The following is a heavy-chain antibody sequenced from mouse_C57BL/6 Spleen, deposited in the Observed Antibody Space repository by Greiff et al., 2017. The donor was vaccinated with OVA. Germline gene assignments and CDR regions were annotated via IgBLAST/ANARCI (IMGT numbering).Heavy chain of an antibody. CDR1: GYTFTSYW. CDR3: ATYYGSNWYFDV. D-gene: IGHD1-1*01. V-gene: IGHV1-50*01. J-gene: IGHJ1*03. CDR2: IDPSDSYT. Sequence: QVQLQQPGAELVKPGASVKLSCKASGYTFTSYWMQWVKQRPGQGLEWIGEIDPSDSYTNYNQKFKGKATLTVDTSSSTAYMPLSSLTSEDSAVYYCATYYGSNWYFDVWGTGTTVTVSS.